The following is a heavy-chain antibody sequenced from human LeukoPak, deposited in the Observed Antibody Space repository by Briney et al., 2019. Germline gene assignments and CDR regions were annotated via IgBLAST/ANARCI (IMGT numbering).Heavy chain of an antibody. D-gene: IGHD3-22*01. CDR3: AREDFGSSGFDAFDI. V-gene: IGHV3-74*01. Sequence: GSLRLSCAASGFTFSSYWMHWVRQAPGKGLVWVSRINSDGSSTSYADSVKGRFTISRDNAKNTLYLQMNSLRAEDTAVYYCAREDFGSSGFDAFDIWGQGTMVTVSS. CDR1: GFTFSSYW. J-gene: IGHJ3*02. CDR2: INSDGSST.